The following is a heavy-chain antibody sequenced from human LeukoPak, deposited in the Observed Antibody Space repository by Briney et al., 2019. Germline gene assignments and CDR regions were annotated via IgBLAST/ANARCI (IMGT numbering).Heavy chain of an antibody. D-gene: IGHD6-6*01. J-gene: IGHJ4*02. V-gene: IGHV4-34*01. CDR2: INHSGST. CDR1: GGSFSGYY. Sequence: SETLSLTCAVYGGSFSGYYWSWIRQPPGKGLEWIGEINHSGSTNYNPSLKSRVTISVDTSKNQFSLKLSSVTAADTAVYYCARVFLGIAARPGSDYWGQGTLVTVSS. CDR3: ARVFLGIAARPGSDY.